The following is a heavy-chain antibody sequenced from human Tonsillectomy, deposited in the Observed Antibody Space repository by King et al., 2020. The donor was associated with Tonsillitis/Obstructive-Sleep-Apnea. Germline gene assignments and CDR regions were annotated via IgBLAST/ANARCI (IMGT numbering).Heavy chain of an antibody. J-gene: IGHJ6*03. V-gene: IGHV1-18*01. CDR1: GYTFTSYG. Sequence: QLVQSGAEVKKPGASVKVSCKASGYTFTSYGISWVRQAPGQGLEWMGWISAYNGNTNYAQKLQGRVTMTTDTSTSTAYMELRSLGSDDTAVYYCARDSHDYGDYVPPMDVWGKGTTVTVSS. CDR3: ARDSHDYGDYVPPMDV. CDR2: ISAYNGNT. D-gene: IGHD4-17*01.